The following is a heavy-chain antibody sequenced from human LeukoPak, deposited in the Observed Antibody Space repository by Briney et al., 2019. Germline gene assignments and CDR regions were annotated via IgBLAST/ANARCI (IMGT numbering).Heavy chain of an antibody. Sequence: GASVKVSCKASGYTFTGYYMHWVRQAPGQGLEWMGWINPNRGGTNYAQKFQGRVTMTRDTSISTAYMELSRLRSDDTAVYYFARGAPTATKIFRDYMDVWGKGTTVTVSS. CDR2: INPNRGGT. V-gene: IGHV1-2*02. CDR1: GYTFTGYY. D-gene: IGHD3-22*01. J-gene: IGHJ6*03. CDR3: ARGAPTATKIFRDYMDV.